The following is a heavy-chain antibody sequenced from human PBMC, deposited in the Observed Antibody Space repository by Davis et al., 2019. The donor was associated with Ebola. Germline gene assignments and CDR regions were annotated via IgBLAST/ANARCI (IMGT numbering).Heavy chain of an antibody. V-gene: IGHV6-1*01. D-gene: IGHD5-18*01. Sequence: HSQTLSLTCAISGDSVSGNNGAWNWIRQSPSRGLEWLGRTYYNSKWYIDYAVSVKSRLIINPDTSKNQFSLQLNSVTPEDTALYYCARGWLRAGMDVWGEGTTVTVSS. CDR1: GDSVSGNNGA. CDR2: TYYNSKWYI. J-gene: IGHJ6*04. CDR3: ARGWLRAGMDV.